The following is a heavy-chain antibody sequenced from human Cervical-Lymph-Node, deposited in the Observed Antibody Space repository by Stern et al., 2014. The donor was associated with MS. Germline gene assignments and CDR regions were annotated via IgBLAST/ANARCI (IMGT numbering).Heavy chain of an antibody. CDR3: AREGGNTAEYFQQ. CDR1: GFTFSSSG. J-gene: IGHJ1*01. CDR2: IYYDGSNR. Sequence: VHLVESGGGVVQPGRSLRLSCAASGFTFSSSGMHWVRQAPGKGLEWLAIIYYDGSNRYYADSVKGRFTISRDNSKNTLYLQMNSLRAEDTAVYYCAREGGNTAEYFQQWGQGTLVTVSS. V-gene: IGHV3-33*01. D-gene: IGHD4-23*01.